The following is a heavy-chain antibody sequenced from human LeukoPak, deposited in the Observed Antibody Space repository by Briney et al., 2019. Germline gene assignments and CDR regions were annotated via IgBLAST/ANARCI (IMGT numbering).Heavy chain of an antibody. CDR3: ARAGLRYCRSNSCTYYYYGMDV. D-gene: IGHD2-2*01. CDR2: ICAYNGKT. CDR1: GYTFTSCG. V-gene: IGHV1-18*01. Sequence: SVKVSCKASGYTFTSCGISWVRQAPGQGLEWMGWICAYNGKTNYAQKLQGRVTMTTDTSTSTAYMELRRLRSDDTAVYYCARAGLRYCRSNSCTYYYYGMDVWGQGTTVTVSS. J-gene: IGHJ6*02.